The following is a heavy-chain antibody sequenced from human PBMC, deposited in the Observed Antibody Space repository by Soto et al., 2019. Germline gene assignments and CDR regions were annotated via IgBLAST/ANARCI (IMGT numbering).Heavy chain of an antibody. CDR1: GFSLSSYA. CDR2: ITGSGGST. J-gene: IGHJ4*02. Sequence: EVQLLESGGGLVQPGGSLRLSCAASGFSLSSYAMSWVRQAPGKGLEWVSGITGSGGSTYYADDVKGRFTISRDNSKNTLYLQMNSLRAEDTPVYYCAKDRYRWSLMFDYWGQGTLVTVSS. D-gene: IGHD2-15*01. V-gene: IGHV3-23*01. CDR3: AKDRYRWSLMFDY.